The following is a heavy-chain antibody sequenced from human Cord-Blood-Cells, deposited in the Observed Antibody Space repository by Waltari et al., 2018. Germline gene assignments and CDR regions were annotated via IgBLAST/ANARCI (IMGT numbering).Heavy chain of an antibody. D-gene: IGHD6-13*01. V-gene: IGHV4-4*07. J-gene: IGHJ5*02. Sequence: QVQLQESGPGLVKPSETLSLTCTVSGGSISSYYWSWIRQPAGKGLEWIGRIYNSGSTNYNPSRKSLITLSVDTSKNQFALKLSSVTAADTSVYYGARDSDSSSWYWFDPWGQGTLVTVS. CDR3: ARDSDSSSWYWFDP. CDR1: GGSISSYY. CDR2: IYNSGST.